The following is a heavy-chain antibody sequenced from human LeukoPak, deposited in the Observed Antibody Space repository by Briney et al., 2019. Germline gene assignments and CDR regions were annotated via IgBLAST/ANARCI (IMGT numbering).Heavy chain of an antibody. J-gene: IGHJ4*02. V-gene: IGHV1-18*01. CDR3: ARHLVAGRCGVDY. CDR1: VYTFTMYG. CDR2: ISAYNGNT. D-gene: IGHD6-19*01. Sequence: ASVTVSFKASVYTFTMYGISWVRQAPGQGVEWMGWISAYNGNTNYAQKVQGRVTMPTDTSTSTAYMELRSLRSDDTAVYYCARHLVAGRCGVDYWGQGTLVTVSS.